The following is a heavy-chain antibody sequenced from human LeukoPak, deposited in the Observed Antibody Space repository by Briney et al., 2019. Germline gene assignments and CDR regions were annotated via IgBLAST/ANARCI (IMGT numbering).Heavy chain of an antibody. CDR3: AKDRSGWELLERFDY. Sequence: GGSLRLSCAASGFTFSDYYMSWIRQAPGKGLEWVSYISSSGSTIYYADSVKGRFTISRDNSKNTLYLQMNSLRAEDTAVYYCAKDRSGWELLERFDYWGQGTLVTVSS. J-gene: IGHJ4*02. D-gene: IGHD1-26*01. CDR1: GFTFSDYY. V-gene: IGHV3-11*01. CDR2: ISSSGSTI.